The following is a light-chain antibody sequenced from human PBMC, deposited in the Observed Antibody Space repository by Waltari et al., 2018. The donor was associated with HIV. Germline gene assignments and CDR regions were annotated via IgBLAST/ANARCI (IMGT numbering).Light chain of an antibody. V-gene: IGLV10-54*01. CDR1: SNNVGYEG. CDR2: RNN. J-gene: IGLJ3*02. CDR3: TAWDSSLSAWV. Sequence: QAGLTQPPSVSKGLRQTATLTCTGNSNNVGYEGAAWLQQHQGHPPKLPPCRNNNRPSGISERFSASRSGDTASLTITGLQPEDEADYYCTAWDSSLSAWVFGGGTKLTVL.